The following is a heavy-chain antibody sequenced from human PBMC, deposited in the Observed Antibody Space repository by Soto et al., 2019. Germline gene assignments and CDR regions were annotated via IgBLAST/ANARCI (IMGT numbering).Heavy chain of an antibody. D-gene: IGHD2-2*01. CDR1: VYSISSSNW. Sequence: SETLSLTCSVSVYSISSSNWWGWVRPPPGKGLEWIGYIYYSGSTNYNPSLKSRVTISVDKSKNQFSLKLSSVTAADTAVYYCASFFGGNCISTSCPGVDPWGQGTLVTVSS. J-gene: IGHJ5*02. CDR3: ASFFGGNCISTSCPGVDP. CDR2: IYYSGST. V-gene: IGHV4-28*01.